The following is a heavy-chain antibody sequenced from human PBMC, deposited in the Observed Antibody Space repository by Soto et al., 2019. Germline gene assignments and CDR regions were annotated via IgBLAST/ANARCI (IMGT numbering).Heavy chain of an antibody. CDR1: GFTFSSYA. Sequence: GGSLRLSWAASGFTFSSYAMSWVRQAPGKGLEWVSTISGSDGRTYSTDSVKGRFTISRDNSRNTAYLQMNSLRVEDTAVYYCAKGVSQYTPLALFDYWGRGTLVTGSS. CDR3: AKGVSQYTPLALFDY. V-gene: IGHV3-23*01. J-gene: IGHJ4*02. CDR2: ISGSDGRT. D-gene: IGHD5-18*01.